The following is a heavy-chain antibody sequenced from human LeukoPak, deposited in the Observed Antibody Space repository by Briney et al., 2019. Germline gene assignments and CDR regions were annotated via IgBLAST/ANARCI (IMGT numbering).Heavy chain of an antibody. CDR1: GFTFSSYA. Sequence: PGGSLRLSCAASGFTFSSYAMSWVRQAPGKGLEWVSAISGSGGSTYYADSVKGRFTISRDNSKNTLYLQMNSLRAEDTAVYYCAKDIPGSDYYGSMDAFDIWGQGTMVTVSS. CDR3: AKDIPGSDYYGSMDAFDI. J-gene: IGHJ3*02. V-gene: IGHV3-23*01. CDR2: ISGSGGST. D-gene: IGHD3-10*01.